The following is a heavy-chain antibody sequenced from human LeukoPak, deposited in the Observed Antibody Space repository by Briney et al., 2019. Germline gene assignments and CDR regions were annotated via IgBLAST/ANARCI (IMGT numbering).Heavy chain of an antibody. J-gene: IGHJ4*02. CDR1: GDSISSYY. CDR3: ATTGSEQLVDY. D-gene: IGHD6-13*01. Sequence: SETLSLTCTVSGDSISSYYWSWIRQPPGKGLEWIGYIHYSGDTIYNPSLKSRVTISVDPSKNQFSLKLRSVTPADTAVYYCATTGSEQLVDYWGQGTLVTVSS. CDR2: IHYSGDT. V-gene: IGHV4-59*08.